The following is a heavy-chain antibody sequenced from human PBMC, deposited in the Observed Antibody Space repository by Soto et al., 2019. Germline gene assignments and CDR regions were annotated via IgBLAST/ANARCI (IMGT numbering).Heavy chain of an antibody. CDR2: ISSSGSTI. CDR3: AREGIVATKFDP. CDR1: GFTFSSYE. Sequence: LRLSCAASGFTFSSYEMNWVRQAPGKGLEWVSYISSSGSTIYYADSVKGRFTISRDNAKNSLYLQMNSLRAEDTAVYYCAREGIVATKFDPWGQGTLVTVSS. V-gene: IGHV3-48*03. J-gene: IGHJ5*02. D-gene: IGHD5-12*01.